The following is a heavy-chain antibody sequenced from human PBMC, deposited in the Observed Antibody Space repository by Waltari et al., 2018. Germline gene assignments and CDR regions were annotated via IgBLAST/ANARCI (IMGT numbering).Heavy chain of an antibody. Sequence: QLQLQESGPGLVKPSETLSLTCSLSSGSITSPDYYWDWIRQSPGKGLEWIGNIYSRANFHYNPSLGIRVTMSLDSSNTQFSLELRSVTAADTAVYYCARHSPGSTWFDPWGQGTLVTVSS. J-gene: IGHJ5*02. CDR1: SGSITSPDYY. CDR2: IYSRANF. V-gene: IGHV4-39*01. CDR3: ARHSPGSTWFDP. D-gene: IGHD7-27*01.